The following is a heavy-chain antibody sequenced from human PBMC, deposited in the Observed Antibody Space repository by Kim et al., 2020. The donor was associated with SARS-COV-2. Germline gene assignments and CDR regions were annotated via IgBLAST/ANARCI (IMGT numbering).Heavy chain of an antibody. Sequence: SETLSLTCAVYGGSFSGYYWSWIRQPPGKGLEWIGEINHSGSTNYNPSLKSRVTISVDTSKNQFSLKLSSVTAADTAVYYCARGRNSPYSSSWYKYYYYGMDVWGQGTTVTVSS. J-gene: IGHJ6*02. CDR1: GGSFSGYY. V-gene: IGHV4-34*01. D-gene: IGHD6-13*01. CDR2: INHSGST. CDR3: ARGRNSPYSSSWYKYYYYGMDV.